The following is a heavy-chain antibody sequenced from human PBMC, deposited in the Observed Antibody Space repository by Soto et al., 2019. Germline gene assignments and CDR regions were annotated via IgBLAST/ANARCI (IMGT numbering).Heavy chain of an antibody. CDR3: VRDRPNTESLTGYFDT. J-gene: IGHJ4*02. V-gene: IGHV3-33*01. CDR2: IRFDGSTA. CDR1: GFVFRTFR. Sequence: PGGSLRLACEASGFVFRTFRVRWVRRAPGMGLEWLATIRFDGSTARYAESVRGRFKISRDNSMNTLYLQLDRLRVEDTAVYYCVRDRPNTESLTGYFDTWGQGTPVTVSS. D-gene: IGHD3-9*01.